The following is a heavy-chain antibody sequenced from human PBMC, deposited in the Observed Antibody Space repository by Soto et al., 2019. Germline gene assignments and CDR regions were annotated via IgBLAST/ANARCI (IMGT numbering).Heavy chain of an antibody. CDR1: GASITSGSYS. D-gene: IGHD4-17*01. CDR2: IHVYGYT. CDR3: ARGGAVRPKGHVPLDP. J-gene: IGHJ5*02. V-gene: IGHV4-30-2*01. Sequence: QLQLQESGSGLVKPSQTLSLTCSVSGASITSGSYSWSWVRQAPGKGLEWIGNIHVYGYTSFNSSLQGRVSLSVATTKNHFSVRRSSVTAADTAVYYCARGGAVRPKGHVPLDPGGRGSLVTVSS.